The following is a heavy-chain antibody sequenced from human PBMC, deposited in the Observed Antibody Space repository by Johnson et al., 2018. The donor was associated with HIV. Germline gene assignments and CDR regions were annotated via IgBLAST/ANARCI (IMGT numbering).Heavy chain of an antibody. CDR2: ISYDGGNT. J-gene: IGHJ3*02. Sequence: QVQLVESGGGVVQPGRSLRLSCAASGFTFSSYAMHWVRQAPGKGLEWVAVISYDGGNTYYADSVKGRFTISRTNSKNTLYLQMNSLRVEDTAVYYCAKDIEGSSWWTPHDPDDAFDIWGQGTMVTVSS. CDR1: GFTFSSYA. V-gene: IGHV3-30*04. CDR3: AKDIEGSSWWTPHDPDDAFDI. D-gene: IGHD6-13*01.